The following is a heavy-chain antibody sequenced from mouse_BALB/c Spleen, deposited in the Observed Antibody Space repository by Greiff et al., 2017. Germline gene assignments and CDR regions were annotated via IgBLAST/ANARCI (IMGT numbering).Heavy chain of an antibody. Sequence: EVKLVESGGGLVKPGGSLKLSCAASGFTFSSYTMSWVRQTPEKRLEWVATISSGGSYTYYPDSVKGRFTISRDNAKNTLYLQMSSLKSEDTAMYYCTVNWDVSYWGQGTTLTVSS. CDR3: TVNWDVSY. CDR2: ISSGGSYT. CDR1: GFTFSSYT. V-gene: IGHV5-6-4*01. D-gene: IGHD4-1*02. J-gene: IGHJ2*01.